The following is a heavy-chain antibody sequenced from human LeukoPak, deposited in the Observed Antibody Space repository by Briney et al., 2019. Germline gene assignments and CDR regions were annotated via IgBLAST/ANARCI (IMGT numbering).Heavy chain of an antibody. CDR3: ARRKATRVGSNVDY. V-gene: IGHV4-34*01. Sequence: PSETLSLTCAVYGGSFSGYYWSWIRQPPGKGLEWIGEINHSGSANYNPSLKSRVTISVDTSKNQFSLKLSSVTAADTAVYYCARRKATRVGSNVDYWGQGTLVTVSS. CDR1: GGSFSGYY. J-gene: IGHJ4*02. CDR2: INHSGSA. D-gene: IGHD6-13*01.